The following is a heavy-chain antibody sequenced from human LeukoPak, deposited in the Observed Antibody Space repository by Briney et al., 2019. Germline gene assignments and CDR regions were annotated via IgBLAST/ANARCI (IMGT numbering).Heavy chain of an antibody. CDR1: GYTFTSYG. V-gene: IGHV1-18*01. CDR2: ISTYNGDT. D-gene: IGHD4-11*01. Sequence: ASVKVSCKASGYTFTSYGISWVRQAPGQGLEWMGWISTYNGDTNYAQKLQGRVTMTTDTSTNTAYMELRSLRSDDTAVYYCARDSETNYYYGMDVWGQGTTVTVSS. CDR3: ARDSETNYYYGMDV. J-gene: IGHJ6*02.